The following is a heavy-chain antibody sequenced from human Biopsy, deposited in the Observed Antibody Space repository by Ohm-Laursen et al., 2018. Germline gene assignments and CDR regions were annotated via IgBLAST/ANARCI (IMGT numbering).Heavy chain of an antibody. J-gene: IGHJ4*02. CDR3: AGDINNWNVNY. V-gene: IGHV1-24*01. CDR2: FVPEDDER. Sequence: ASVKVSCKVSGYVLSELSMRWVRQAPGKGLEWMGGFVPEDDERIYAQKFQGRVTMTEDTSTDTAYMELSNLRSEDTAVYYCAGDINNWNVNYWGQGTLVTVSS. CDR1: GYVLSELS. D-gene: IGHD1-20*01.